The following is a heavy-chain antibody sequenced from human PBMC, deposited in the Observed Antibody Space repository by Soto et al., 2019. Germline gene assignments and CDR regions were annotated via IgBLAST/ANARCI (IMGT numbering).Heavy chain of an antibody. V-gene: IGHV3-48*02. CDR3: ASGLYYDSRWGSFHS. CDR2: IGISSSTL. CDR1: GFIFSSFT. D-gene: IGHD3-22*01. J-gene: IGHJ4*02. Sequence: GGSLRLSCAASGFIFSSFTMSWVRQAPGKGLEWVSYIGISSSTLYYADSVKGRFTISRDTAKNSLYLQMNSLRDEDTAVYYCASGLYYDSRWGSFHSWGQAPLVTVPP.